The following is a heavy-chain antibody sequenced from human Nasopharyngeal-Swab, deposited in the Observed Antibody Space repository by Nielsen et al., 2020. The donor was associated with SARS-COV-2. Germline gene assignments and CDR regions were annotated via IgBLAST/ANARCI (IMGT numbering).Heavy chain of an antibody. CDR2: MSYSGST. D-gene: IGHD4-23*01. CDR3: AASHGGKMAPFDY. Sequence: RQAPGKGLEWIGYMSYSGSTNYSPSFKSRVTISVDTSKSQFSLRMSSVTAADTAVYYCAASHGGKMAPFDYWGQGTLVTVSS. J-gene: IGHJ4*02. V-gene: IGHV4-59*01.